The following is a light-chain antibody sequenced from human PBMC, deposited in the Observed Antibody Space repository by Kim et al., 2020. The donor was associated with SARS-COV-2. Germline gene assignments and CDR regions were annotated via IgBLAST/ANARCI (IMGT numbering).Light chain of an antibody. CDR3: QQYNNWPGS. CDR2: GAS. CDR1: QSVRNN. V-gene: IGKV3-15*01. Sequence: EIVVTQSPVTLSVPPGARATLSCRASQSVRNNLAWYQQKPGQAPRLLIYGASTRATGIPARFSGSGSGREFTLTISSLQSEDFAIYYCQQYNNWPGSFGPGTKVDIK. J-gene: IGKJ3*01.